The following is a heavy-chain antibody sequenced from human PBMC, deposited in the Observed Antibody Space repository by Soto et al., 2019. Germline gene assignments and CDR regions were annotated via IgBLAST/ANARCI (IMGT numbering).Heavy chain of an antibody. D-gene: IGHD3-16*01. CDR2: ISRSGDST. J-gene: IGHJ6*02. CDR1: GFTFSNYA. V-gene: IGHV3-23*01. Sequence: GWSLRLSCAASGFTFSNYAMTWVRQAPGKGLEWVSAISRSGDSTYYADSVKGRFTISRDNSKNTLYVQMNSLRAEDTAVYYCAKGAFAGYYYYGMDVWGQGTTVTVSS. CDR3: AKGAFAGYYYYGMDV.